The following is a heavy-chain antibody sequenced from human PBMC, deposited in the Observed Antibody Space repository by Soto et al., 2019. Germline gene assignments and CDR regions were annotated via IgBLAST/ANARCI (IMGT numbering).Heavy chain of an antibody. CDR1: GFSLSTYGVG. CDR3: AHIQDSTGYYYGGMDY. Sequence: QITLKESGPTLVKPTQTLTLTCTFSGFSLSTYGVGVGWIRQPPGKTLEWLALIYWDDDKRYSPSLKTRLTIPNDTPNNQLVLTMTNMDPVDTATYYCAHIQDSTGYYYGGMDYWGQGTLVTVSS. D-gene: IGHD3-22*01. J-gene: IGHJ4*02. CDR2: IYWDDDK. V-gene: IGHV2-5*02.